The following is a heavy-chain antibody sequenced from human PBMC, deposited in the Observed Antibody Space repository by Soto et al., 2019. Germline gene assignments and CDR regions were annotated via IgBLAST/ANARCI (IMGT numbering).Heavy chain of an antibody. CDR1: GYSISDAYY. J-gene: IGHJ4*02. V-gene: IGHV4-38-2*01. D-gene: IGHD1-1*01. CDR3: ERTLRTERVDY. Sequence: KPSETLSLTCAVSGYSISDAYYWGWIRQPPGKGLEWIGTINHSGSTYYNPSLKSRVTISVDTSKNQFSLKLRSVTAADTAVYYCERTLRTERVDYWGQGTLVTVSS. CDR2: INHSGST.